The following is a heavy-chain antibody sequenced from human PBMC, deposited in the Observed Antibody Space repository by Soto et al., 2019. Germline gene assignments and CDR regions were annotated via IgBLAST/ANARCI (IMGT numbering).Heavy chain of an antibody. CDR2: ISGSGGST. Sequence: EVQLLESGGGLVQPGGSLRLSCAASGFTFSSYAMSWARQAPGKGLEWVSAISGSGGSTYYADSVKGRFTISRDNSKNTLYLQMNSLRAEDTAVYYCAKVKDNYYYYGMDVWGQGTTVTVSS. CDR3: AKVKDNYYYYGMDV. V-gene: IGHV3-23*01. J-gene: IGHJ6*02. CDR1: GFTFSSYA.